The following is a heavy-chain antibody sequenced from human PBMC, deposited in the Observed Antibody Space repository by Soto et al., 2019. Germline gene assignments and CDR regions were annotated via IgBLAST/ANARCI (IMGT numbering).Heavy chain of an antibody. CDR1: GIIFSSYW. V-gene: IGHV3-74*01. D-gene: IGHD4-17*01. J-gene: IGHJ5*02. Sequence: GGPLRLSCAASGIIFSSYWMHWVRQAPGKGLVWVSRINSDGSSTSYADSVKGRFTISRDNAKNTLYLQMNSLRVKNTAVYYGEKVNDYGGPGIGFDPWGQGTLVTVSS. CDR2: INSDGSST. CDR3: EKVNDYGGPGIGFDP.